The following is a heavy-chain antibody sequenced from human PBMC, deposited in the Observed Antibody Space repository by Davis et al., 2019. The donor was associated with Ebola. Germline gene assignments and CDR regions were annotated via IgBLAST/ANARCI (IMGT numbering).Heavy chain of an antibody. V-gene: IGHV4-39*01. CDR3: ARHVARNYYDRRVDAFDI. Sequence: MPSEILSLTCTVSGGSISSSSYYWGWIRQPPGKGLEWIGSIYYSGSTYYNPSLKSRVTISVDASKNQFSLKLSSVTAADTAVYYCARHVARNYYDRRVDAFDIWGQGTMVTVSS. J-gene: IGHJ3*02. D-gene: IGHD3-22*01. CDR1: GGSISSSSYY. CDR2: IYYSGST.